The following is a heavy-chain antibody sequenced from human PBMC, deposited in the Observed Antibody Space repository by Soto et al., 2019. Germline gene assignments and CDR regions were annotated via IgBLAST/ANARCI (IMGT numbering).Heavy chain of an antibody. J-gene: IGHJ4*02. V-gene: IGHV3-33*01. D-gene: IGHD2-2*01. CDR1: GFTFSNYG. CDR2: KWHDGSNK. Sequence: QVQMVESGGGVVQPGRSLRLSCAASGFTFSNYGMHWVRQAPGKGLEWVAVKWHDGSNKYYADYVKGRFTISGDNSKNTLDLELNSLRDEDTAVYYCAGQYCSGTCCYQVYWGQGTKVTVFS. CDR3: AGQYCSGTCCYQVY.